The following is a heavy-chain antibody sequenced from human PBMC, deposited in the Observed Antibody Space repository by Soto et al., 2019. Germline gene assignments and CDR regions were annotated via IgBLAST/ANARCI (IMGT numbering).Heavy chain of an antibody. J-gene: IGHJ4*02. D-gene: IGHD2-2*02. V-gene: IGHV1-2*02. CDR3: ARAGYCSSTSCYMGRFDY. CDR1: GYTFTGYY. CDR2: INPNSGGT. Sequence: ASVKVSCKASGYTFTGYYMHWVRQAPGQGLEWMGWINPNSGGTNYAQKFQGRVTMTRDTSISTAYMELSRLRSDDTAVYYCARAGYCSSTSCYMGRFDYCGQGTLVTVSS.